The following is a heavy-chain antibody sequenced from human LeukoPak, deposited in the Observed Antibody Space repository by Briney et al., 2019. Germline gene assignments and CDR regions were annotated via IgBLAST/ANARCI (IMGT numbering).Heavy chain of an antibody. Sequence: GGSLRLSCAASGFTFSSYSMNWVRQAPGKGLEWVSYISSSSSTIYYADSVKGRFTISRDNSKNTLYLQMNSLRAEDTAVYYCAKAEYSSGWYDAFDIWGQGTMVTVSS. CDR3: AKAEYSSGWYDAFDI. V-gene: IGHV3-48*01. D-gene: IGHD6-19*01. CDR2: ISSSSSTI. CDR1: GFTFSSYS. J-gene: IGHJ3*02.